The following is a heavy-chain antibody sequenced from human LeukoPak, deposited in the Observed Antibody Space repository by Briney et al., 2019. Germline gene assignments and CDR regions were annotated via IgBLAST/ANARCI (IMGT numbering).Heavy chain of an antibody. J-gene: IGHJ6*02. CDR3: ARGRVNFWSDYYYGLDV. CDR1: GFTISNYW. Sequence: GGSLRLSCVGSGFTISNYWMHWVRQAPGTGLVWVSRIHPDGSITTYADSVKGRFTISRDNAKNTLYLQMNSLRAEDTAVYYCARGRVNFWSDYYYGLDVWGQGTTVTVSS. V-gene: IGHV3-74*03. D-gene: IGHD3-3*01. CDR2: IHPDGSIT.